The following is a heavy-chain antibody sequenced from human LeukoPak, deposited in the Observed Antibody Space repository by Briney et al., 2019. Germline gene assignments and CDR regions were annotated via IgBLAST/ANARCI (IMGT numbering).Heavy chain of an antibody. Sequence: SQTLSLTCYLAGGPISSSSYYWGWIRQPPGKGLEWIGSIYYSGSTYYNPSLKSRVTISVDTSKNQFSLKLSSVTAADTAVYHCASPGSAFDIWGQGTMVTVSS. CDR2: IYYSGST. V-gene: IGHV4-39*01. CDR3: ASPGSAFDI. CDR1: GGPISSSSYY. J-gene: IGHJ3*02.